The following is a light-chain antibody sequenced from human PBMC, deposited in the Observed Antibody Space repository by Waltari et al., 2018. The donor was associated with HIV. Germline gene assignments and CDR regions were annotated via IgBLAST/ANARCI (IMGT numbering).Light chain of an antibody. J-gene: IGLJ2*01. Sequence: SDVTQPASVSGFPGQSITVSCTGDGTDFGFYNSISWYQQQPGKVPKLLLYEVNSPVSGVSSRFSGSKSGNTASLTISGLHLDDEGVYYCASYTAKDTVLFGGGTTVTVL. CDR2: EVN. V-gene: IGLV2-14*03. CDR1: GTDFGFYNS. CDR3: ASYTAKDTVL.